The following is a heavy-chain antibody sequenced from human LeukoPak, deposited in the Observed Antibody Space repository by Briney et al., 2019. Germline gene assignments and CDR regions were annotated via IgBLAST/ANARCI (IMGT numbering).Heavy chain of an antibody. D-gene: IGHD5-18*01. J-gene: IGHJ4*02. CDR1: GGSINSGSFY. V-gene: IGHV4-61*02. CDR2: IYSGGHT. Sequence: SETLSLTCSVSGGSINSGSFYWSWIRQPAGKGLEWIGRIYSGGHTSYNPSLKSRVTVSADTSKNQFSLNLSSVTAADTAVYYCARSRGFSYGFNFDYWGQGTLVTVSS. CDR3: ARSRGFSYGFNFDY.